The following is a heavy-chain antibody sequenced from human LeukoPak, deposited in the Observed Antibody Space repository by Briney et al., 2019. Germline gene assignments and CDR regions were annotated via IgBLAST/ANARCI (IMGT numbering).Heavy chain of an antibody. Sequence: ASVTVSCTASGYIFTVHFMHWVRQAPGQGPEWMGCINPNSGDTKYSQKFQGRVTVTIDTSISTGYMELSSLRSDDTAVFYCAKGGHTTGYDYFDYWGQGTLVTVSS. CDR2: INPNSGDT. CDR1: GYIFTVHF. J-gene: IGHJ4*02. D-gene: IGHD3-9*01. CDR3: AKGGHTTGYDYFDY. V-gene: IGHV1-2*02.